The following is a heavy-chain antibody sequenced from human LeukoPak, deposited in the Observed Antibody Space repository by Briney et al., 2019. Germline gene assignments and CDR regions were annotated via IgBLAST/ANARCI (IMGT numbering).Heavy chain of an antibody. V-gene: IGHV3-33*01. Sequence: PGGSLRLSCAASGFTFSSYGMHWVRQAPGKGLGWVAVIWYDGSNKYYADSVKGRFTISRDNSKNTLYLQMNSLRAEDTAVYYCAREATFGGGLDYWGQGTLVTVSS. CDR1: GFTFSSYG. CDR2: IWYDGSNK. D-gene: IGHD3-16*01. CDR3: AREATFGGGLDY. J-gene: IGHJ4*02.